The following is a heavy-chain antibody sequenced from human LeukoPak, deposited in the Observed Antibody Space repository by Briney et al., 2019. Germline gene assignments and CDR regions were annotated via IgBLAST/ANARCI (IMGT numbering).Heavy chain of an antibody. CDR1: GGSVSSTTYY. CDR3: ARYVVYGSGKFYFDY. J-gene: IGHJ4*02. V-gene: IGHV4-39*01. D-gene: IGHD3-10*01. Sequence: SETLSLTCTVSGGSVSSTTYYWSWIRQPPGKGLEWIASINYSWSTYYNPSLKSRVTISVDTSDNQFSLKLSSVTAADTAVYYCARYVVYGSGKFYFDYWGQGTLVTVSS. CDR2: INYSWST.